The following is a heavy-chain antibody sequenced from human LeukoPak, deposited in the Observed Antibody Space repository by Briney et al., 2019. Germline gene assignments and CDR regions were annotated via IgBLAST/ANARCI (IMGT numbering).Heavy chain of an antibody. Sequence: ASVKVSCKASGYTFTGYYMHWVRRAPGQGLEWMGWINPNSGGTNYAQKFQGRVTMTRDTSISTAYMELSRLRSDDTAVYYCASGLLRFLEWLPPGMDVWGQGTTVTVSS. CDR1: GYTFTGYY. V-gene: IGHV1-2*02. D-gene: IGHD3-3*01. J-gene: IGHJ6*02. CDR2: INPNSGGT. CDR3: ASGLLRFLEWLPPGMDV.